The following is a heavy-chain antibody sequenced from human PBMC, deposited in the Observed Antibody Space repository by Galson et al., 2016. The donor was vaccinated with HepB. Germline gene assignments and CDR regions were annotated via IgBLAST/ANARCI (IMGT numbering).Heavy chain of an antibody. CDR3: ARIHNDFWSASYHPPDY. V-gene: IGHV2-70*01. CDR1: GFSLSTSGMC. D-gene: IGHD3-3*01. Sequence: PALVKPTHTLTLTCTFSGFSLSTSGMCVSWIRQPPGKALEWLALIDWDDDKHYSTSLKTRLTISKDTSKNQVVLTMTNMDPVDTATYYCARIHNDFWSASYHPPDYWGQGTLVTVSS. CDR2: IDWDDDK. J-gene: IGHJ4*02.